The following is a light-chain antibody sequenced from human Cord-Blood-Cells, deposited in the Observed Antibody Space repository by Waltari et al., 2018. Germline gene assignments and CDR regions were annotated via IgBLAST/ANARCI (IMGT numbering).Light chain of an antibody. CDR2: DVS. CDR1: SSAVGGYND. CDR3: CSYAGSYTFVV. Sequence: SALTPPRSVSRSPGQSVTISCTGTSSAVGGYNDVSWYQQHPGKAPNLMIYDVSKRPSGVPDRFSGSKSGNTASLTISGLQAEDEADYYCCSYAGSYTFVVFGGGTQLTVL. J-gene: IGLJ2*01. V-gene: IGLV2-11*01.